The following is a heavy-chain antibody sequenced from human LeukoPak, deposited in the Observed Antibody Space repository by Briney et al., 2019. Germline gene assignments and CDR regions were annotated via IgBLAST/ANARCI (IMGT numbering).Heavy chain of an antibody. J-gene: IGHJ4*02. CDR2: ISRTSHTI. CDR1: GFTFSSYS. CDR3: ARSTYYYDSSGYLYPSFFDY. D-gene: IGHD3-22*01. Sequence: GGSLRLSCAASGFTFSSYSMNWVRQTPGKGLEWVSYISRTSHTIYYADSVKGRFTISRDNAKNSLYLQMNSLRDEDTAVYYCARSTYYYDSSGYLYPSFFDYWGQGNLVTVSS. V-gene: IGHV3-48*02.